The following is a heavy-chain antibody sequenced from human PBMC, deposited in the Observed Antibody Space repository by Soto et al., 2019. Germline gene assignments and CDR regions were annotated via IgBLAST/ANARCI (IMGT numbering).Heavy chain of an antibody. CDR3: ARDTTIPANAIPEGR. J-gene: IGHJ4*02. CDR2: INPNSGGT. Sequence: VEMVQSGAEVKKPGASVRVSCKASGYTFTDYFIHCVRQAPGQGLELMGLINPNSGGTNYAQKFQGRVTMTRDTPITKVYLDLSRLRSDDTATYYWARDTTIPANAIPEGRGGQGTLVTVSS. CDR1: GYTFTDYF. D-gene: IGHD2-2*01. V-gene: IGHV1-2*02.